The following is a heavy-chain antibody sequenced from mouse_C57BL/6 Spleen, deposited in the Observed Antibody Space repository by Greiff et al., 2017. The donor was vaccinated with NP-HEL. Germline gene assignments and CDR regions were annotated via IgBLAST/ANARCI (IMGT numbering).Heavy chain of an antibody. V-gene: IGHV1-69*01. CDR2: IDPSDSYT. CDR1: GYTFTSYW. J-gene: IGHJ2*01. D-gene: IGHD1-1*01. Sequence: VKLQQPGAELVMPGASVKLSCKASGYTFTSYWMHWVKQRPGQGLEWIGEIDPSDSYTNYNQKFKGKSTLTVDKSSSTAYMQLSSLTSEDSAVYYCARSPTTVVAPFDYWGQGTTLTVSS. CDR3: ARSPTTVVAPFDY.